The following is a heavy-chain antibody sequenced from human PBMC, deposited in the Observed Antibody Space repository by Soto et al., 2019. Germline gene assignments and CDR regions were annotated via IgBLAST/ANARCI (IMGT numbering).Heavy chain of an antibody. D-gene: IGHD4-17*01. Sequence: EVQLVESGGGLVKPGGSLRLSCAASGFTFSSYSMNWVRQAPGKGLEWVSSISSSSSYIYYADSVKGRFTISRDNAKNSMYLQMNSLRAEDTAVYYCARDFYGDYEAAWGAIDYWGQGTLVTVSS. CDR1: GFTFSSYS. CDR2: ISSSSSYI. V-gene: IGHV3-21*01. CDR3: ARDFYGDYEAAWGAIDY. J-gene: IGHJ4*02.